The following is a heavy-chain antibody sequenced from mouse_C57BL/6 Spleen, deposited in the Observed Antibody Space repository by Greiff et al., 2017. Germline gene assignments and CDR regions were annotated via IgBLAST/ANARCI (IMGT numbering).Heavy chain of an antibody. V-gene: IGHV5-4*01. J-gene: IGHJ2*01. CDR1: GFTFSSYA. Sequence: EVQGVESGGGLVKPGGSLKLSCAASGFTFSSYAMSWVRQTPEKRLEWVATISDGGSYTYYPDNVKGRFTISRDNAKNNLYLQMSHLKSEDTAMYYCARDGGVYWYYFEYWGQGTTLTVSS. CDR2: ISDGGSYT. D-gene: IGHD4-1*01. CDR3: ARDGGVYWYYFEY.